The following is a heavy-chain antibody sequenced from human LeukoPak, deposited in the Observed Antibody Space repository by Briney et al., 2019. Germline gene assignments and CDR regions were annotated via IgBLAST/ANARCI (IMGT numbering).Heavy chain of an antibody. Sequence: SETLSLTCAVSGGSISSSNWWSWVRQPPGKGLEWIGEIYHSGSTNYNPSLKSRVTISVDKSKNQFSLKLSSVTAADTAVYYCARRRADTSDYYNWFDPWGQGTLVTVSS. V-gene: IGHV4-4*02. CDR3: ARRRADTSDYYNWFDP. D-gene: IGHD3-22*01. J-gene: IGHJ5*02. CDR2: IYHSGST. CDR1: GGSISSSNW.